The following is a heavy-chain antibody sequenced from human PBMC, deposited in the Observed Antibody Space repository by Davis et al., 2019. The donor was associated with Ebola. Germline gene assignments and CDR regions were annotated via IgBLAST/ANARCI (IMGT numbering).Heavy chain of an antibody. CDR1: GYTFTSYY. D-gene: IGHD5-12*01. Sequence: ASVKVSCKASGYTFTSYYMHWVRQATGQGLEWMGWMNPNSGNTGYAQKFQGRVTMTRNTSISTAYMELSSLRSEDTAVYYCARGVHSGYASFYYYYYGMDVWGQGTTVTVSS. J-gene: IGHJ6*02. V-gene: IGHV1-8*02. CDR2: MNPNSGNT. CDR3: ARGVHSGYASFYYYYYGMDV.